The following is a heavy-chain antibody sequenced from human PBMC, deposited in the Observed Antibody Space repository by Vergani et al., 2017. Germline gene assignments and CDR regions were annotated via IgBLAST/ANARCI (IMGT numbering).Heavy chain of an antibody. J-gene: IGHJ4*02. D-gene: IGHD2-2*01. Sequence: QVQLVQSGAEVKKPGASVKVSCKASGYTFTNYAMNWVRQAPGQGLEWMGWINTNTGNPTYAQGFTGRFVFSLDTSDSTAYLQITSLKAEDTAVYYCARSLDCSSSDCYAYWGQGSLVTVSS. CDR3: ARSLDCSSSDCYAY. V-gene: IGHV7-4-1*02. CDR1: GYTFTNYA. CDR2: INTNTGNP.